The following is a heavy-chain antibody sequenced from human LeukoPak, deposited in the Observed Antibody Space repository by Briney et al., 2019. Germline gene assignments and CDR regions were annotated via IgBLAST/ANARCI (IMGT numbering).Heavy chain of an antibody. D-gene: IGHD2-2*01. J-gene: IGHJ6*02. CDR2: INHSGST. CDR1: GGSFSGYY. Sequence: SETLSLTCAVYGGSFSGYYWSWIRQPPGKGLEWIGEINHSGSTNYNPSLKSRVTMSLDTSKNQFSLKLSSVTAEDTAVYYCAKVTSRCSSTSCYRFRYYYGMDVWGQGTTVTVSS. V-gene: IGHV4-34*01. CDR3: AKVTSRCSSTSCYRFRYYYGMDV.